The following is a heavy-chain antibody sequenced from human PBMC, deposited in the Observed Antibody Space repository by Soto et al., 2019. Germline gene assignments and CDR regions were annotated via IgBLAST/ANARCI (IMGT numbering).Heavy chain of an antibody. D-gene: IGHD3-10*01. J-gene: IGHJ4*02. V-gene: IGHV4-59*01. Sequence: SETLSLTCTVSGGSISSYYWSWIRQPPGKGLEWIGYIYYSGSTNYNPSLKSRVTISVDTSKNQFSLKLSSVTAADTAVYYCAKDIGFRRGGYFDYWGQGTLVTVSS. CDR2: IYYSGST. CDR3: AKDIGFRRGGYFDY. CDR1: GGSISSYY.